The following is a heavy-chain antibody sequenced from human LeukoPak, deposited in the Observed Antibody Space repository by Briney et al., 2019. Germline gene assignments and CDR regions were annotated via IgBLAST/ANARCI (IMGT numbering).Heavy chain of an antibody. CDR2: IYHSGNS. CDR3: ARDVGARLPGY. D-gene: IGHD6-6*01. J-gene: IGHJ4*02. CDR1: GGSISSNNW. Sequence: SGTLSLTRAVSGGSISSNNWWSWVRQSPGKGLEWIGEIYHSGNSNYNPSLKSRVTISVDKSRNQFSLKLSSVTAADTALYYCARDVGARLPGYWGQGILVTVSS. V-gene: IGHV4-4*02.